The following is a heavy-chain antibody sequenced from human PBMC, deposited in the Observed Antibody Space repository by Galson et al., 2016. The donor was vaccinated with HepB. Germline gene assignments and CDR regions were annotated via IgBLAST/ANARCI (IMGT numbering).Heavy chain of an antibody. CDR2: MYYSGST. CDR1: GGSISSSRHY. V-gene: IGHV4-39*01. Sequence: ETLSLTCAVSGGSISSSRHYWGWIRQPPGKGLEWIASMYYSGSTYYNPSLKSRVTISVDTSKSQLPLELSSVTAADTAMYYCARHDYGDFRFDYWGQGTLVIVSS. D-gene: IGHD4-17*01. J-gene: IGHJ4*02. CDR3: ARHDYGDFRFDY.